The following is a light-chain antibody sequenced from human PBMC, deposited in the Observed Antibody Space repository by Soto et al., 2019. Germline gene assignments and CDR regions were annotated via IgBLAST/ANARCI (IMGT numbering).Light chain of an antibody. CDR1: QSIVSS. V-gene: IGKV1-39*01. J-gene: IGKJ4*01. CDR3: QQSYGLPLT. Sequence: DIQMTQSPSSLSASMGARVAITCRASQSIVSSLTWYQQKPGTAPKLLIYGASNLQGGVPSRFSGSGSGTDFTLTISSLQPEDFATYYCQQSYGLPLTFGGGTKVDIK. CDR2: GAS.